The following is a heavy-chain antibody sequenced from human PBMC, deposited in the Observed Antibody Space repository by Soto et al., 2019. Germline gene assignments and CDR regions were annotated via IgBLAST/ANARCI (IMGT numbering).Heavy chain of an antibody. Sequence: KPGGSLRLSCAASGFTFSDYYMSWTRQAPGKGLEWVSYISSSGSIIYYADSVKGRFTIFRDNAKNSLYLQMNSLRAEDTAVYYCARDLGYYDSSGYFDYWGQGTLVTVSS. CDR3: ARDLGYYDSSGYFDY. D-gene: IGHD3-22*01. CDR1: GFTFSDYY. CDR2: ISSSGSII. V-gene: IGHV3-11*01. J-gene: IGHJ4*02.